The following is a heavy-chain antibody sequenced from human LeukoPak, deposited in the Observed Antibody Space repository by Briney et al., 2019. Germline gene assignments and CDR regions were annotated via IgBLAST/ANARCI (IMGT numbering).Heavy chain of an antibody. J-gene: IGHJ5*02. CDR3: ARGCGDCYSGPAIYKNWFDP. D-gene: IGHD2-21*02. CDR1: GGSISSYY. Sequence: SETLSLTCTVSGGSISSYYWSWIRQPAGKGLEWIGRIYTSGSTNYNPSLKSRVTISVDTSKNQFSLKLSSVTAADTAVYYCARGCGDCYSGPAIYKNWFDPWGQGTLVTVSS. CDR2: IYTSGST. V-gene: IGHV4-4*07.